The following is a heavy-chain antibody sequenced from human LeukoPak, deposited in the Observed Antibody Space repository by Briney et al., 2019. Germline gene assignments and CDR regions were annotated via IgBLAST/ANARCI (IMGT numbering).Heavy chain of an antibody. Sequence: TGGSLRLSCAASGFTFSSYAMHWVRQAPGKGLEWVAVISYDGSNKYYADSVKGRFTISRDNSKNTLYLRMNSLRAEDTAVYYCARVPYSYGPDYYFDYWGQGTLVTVSS. D-gene: IGHD5-18*01. CDR3: ARVPYSYGPDYYFDY. CDR2: ISYDGSNK. CDR1: GFTFSSYA. J-gene: IGHJ4*02. V-gene: IGHV3-30*04.